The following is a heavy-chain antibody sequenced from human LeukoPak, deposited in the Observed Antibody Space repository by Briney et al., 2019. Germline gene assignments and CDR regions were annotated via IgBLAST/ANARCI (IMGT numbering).Heavy chain of an antibody. V-gene: IGHV3-7*01. D-gene: IGHD2-2*01. Sequence: PGGSLRLSCAASGFTFSSYWMSWVRQAPGKGLEWVANIEHDGSEKYSVDSVKGRFTISRDNAKNSLYLQMNSLRAEDTAVYYCARAIGYCSSTSCYWDSWGQGTMVTVSS. CDR1: GFTFSSYW. J-gene: IGHJ4*02. CDR2: IEHDGSEK. CDR3: ARAIGYCSSTSCYWDS.